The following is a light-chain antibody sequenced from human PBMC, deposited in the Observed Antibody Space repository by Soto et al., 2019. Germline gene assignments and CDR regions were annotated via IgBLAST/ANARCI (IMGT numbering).Light chain of an antibody. CDR1: QSISSY. Sequence: IQMTQSPSSLSASVGDRVTITCRASQSISSYLSWYQQKPGKAPTLLIYAASNLQSGVPSRFRGSRSGTEFTLTVSSLQPADFATYYCLQDHDDSWTFGQGTKVDIK. CDR3: LQDHDDSWT. V-gene: IGKV1-6*01. J-gene: IGKJ1*01. CDR2: AAS.